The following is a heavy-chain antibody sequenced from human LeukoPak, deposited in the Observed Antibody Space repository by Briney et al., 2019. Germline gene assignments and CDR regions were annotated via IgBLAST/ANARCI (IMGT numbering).Heavy chain of an antibody. J-gene: IGHJ4*02. CDR2: TYAGGST. Sequence: GGSLRLSCAASGFTVSSSYMSWVRLAPGKGLEWVSVTYAGGSTYYADSVKGRFTISRDNSKNTLYLQLNSLRAEDTAVYYCAKKRGYNYGYDYWGQGTLVTVSS. CDR3: AKKRGYNYGYDY. CDR1: GFTVSSSY. V-gene: IGHV3-53*01. D-gene: IGHD5-18*01.